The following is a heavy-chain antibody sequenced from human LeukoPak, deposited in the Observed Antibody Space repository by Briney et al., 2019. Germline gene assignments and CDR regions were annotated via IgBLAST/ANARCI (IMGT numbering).Heavy chain of an antibody. J-gene: IGHJ4*02. D-gene: IGHD3-16*01. CDR2: IHNDGSKI. Sequence: GGSLRLSCAASGFTFNNHWMHWVRQAPGKGLVWVSRIHNDGSKITYADSVKGRFTISRDNAKNTLYLQMDSLRVDDTAVYYCARDVRRGEAADRSPLLDSWGPGTLVTVSS. CDR3: ARDVRRGEAADRSPLLDS. CDR1: GFTFNNHW. V-gene: IGHV3-74*03.